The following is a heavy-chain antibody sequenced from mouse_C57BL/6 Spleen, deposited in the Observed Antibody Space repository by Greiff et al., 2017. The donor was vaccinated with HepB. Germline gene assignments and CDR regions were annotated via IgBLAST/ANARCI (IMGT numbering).Heavy chain of an antibody. CDR1: GYSITSGYY. CDR3: AREDYDGYFDY. J-gene: IGHJ2*01. CDR2: ISYDGSN. V-gene: IGHV3-6*01. D-gene: IGHD2-4*01. Sequence: EVQLQESGPGLVKPSQSLSLTCSVTGYSITSGYYWNWIRQFPGNKLEWMGYISYDGSNNYNPALKNRISITRDTSKNLFFLKLNSVTTEDTATYYCAREDYDGYFDYWGQGTTLTVSS.